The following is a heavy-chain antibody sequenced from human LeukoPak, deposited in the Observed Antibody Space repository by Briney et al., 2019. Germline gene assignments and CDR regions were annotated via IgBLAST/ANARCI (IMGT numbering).Heavy chain of an antibody. Sequence: GGSLRLSCAASGFTFSNFWMTWVRQAPGKGLEWVANIKQDGSDKYYVDSVKGRFTISRDNAKNSLYLQMNSLTVEDTAVYYCARALTTDWLHYAFDFWGQGTVVTVSS. CDR1: GFTFSNFW. CDR2: IKQDGSDK. D-gene: IGHD3/OR15-3a*01. J-gene: IGHJ3*01. V-gene: IGHV3-7*01. CDR3: ARALTTDWLHYAFDF.